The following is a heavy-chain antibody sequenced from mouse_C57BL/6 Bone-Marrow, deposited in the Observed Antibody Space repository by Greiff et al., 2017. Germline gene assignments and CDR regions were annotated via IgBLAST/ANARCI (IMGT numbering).Heavy chain of an antibody. Sequence: EVKLVESGGGLVQPGGSLKLSCAASGFTFSDYGMAWVRQAPRKGPEWVAFISNLAYSIYYEDTVTGRFTISRENAKNTLYLEMSSLRSEDTAMYYCARSYYYGSSPAWFAYGGQGTLVTVSA. D-gene: IGHD1-1*01. CDR3: ARSYYYGSSPAWFAY. CDR1: GFTFSDYG. V-gene: IGHV5-15*01. J-gene: IGHJ3*01. CDR2: ISNLAYSI.